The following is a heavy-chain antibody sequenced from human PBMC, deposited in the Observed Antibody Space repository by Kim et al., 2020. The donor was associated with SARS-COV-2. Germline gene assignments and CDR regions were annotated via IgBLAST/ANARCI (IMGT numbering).Heavy chain of an antibody. D-gene: IGHD3-22*01. V-gene: IGHV3-21*01. J-gene: IGHJ3*02. CDR2: ISSSSSYI. CDR3: ARDGYYDSSGYPTDAFDI. CDR1: GFTFSSYS. Sequence: GGSLRLSCAASGFTFSSYSMNWVRQAPGKGLEWVSSISSSSSYIYYADSVKGRFTISRDNAKNSLYLQMNSLRAEDTAVYYCARDGYYDSSGYPTDAFDIWGQGTMVTVSS.